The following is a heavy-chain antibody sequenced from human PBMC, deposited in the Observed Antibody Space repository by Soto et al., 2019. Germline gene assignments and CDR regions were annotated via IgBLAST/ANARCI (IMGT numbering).Heavy chain of an antibody. V-gene: IGHV1-18*01. Sequence: ASVKVSCKASGYTFTSYGISWVRQAPGQGLEWMGWISAYNGNTNYAQKLQGRVTMTTDTSTSTAYMELRSLRSDDTAVYYCASRYYGSGSYYFPFDPWGQGTLVTSPQ. CDR3: ASRYYGSGSYYFPFDP. CDR1: GYTFTSYG. CDR2: ISAYNGNT. D-gene: IGHD3-10*01. J-gene: IGHJ5*02.